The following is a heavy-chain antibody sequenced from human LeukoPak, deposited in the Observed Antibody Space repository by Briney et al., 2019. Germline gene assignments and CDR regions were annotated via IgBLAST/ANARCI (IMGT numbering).Heavy chain of an antibody. Sequence: GASVKVSCKASGYTFTSYGISWVRQAPGQGLEWMGWISAYNGNTNYAQKFQGRVTITADKSTSTAYMELSSLRSEDTAVYYCARGFRDYYDSSGYYGLYFQHWGQGTLVTVSS. V-gene: IGHV1-18*01. J-gene: IGHJ1*01. CDR3: ARGFRDYYDSSGYYGLYFQH. D-gene: IGHD3-22*01. CDR2: ISAYNGNT. CDR1: GYTFTSYG.